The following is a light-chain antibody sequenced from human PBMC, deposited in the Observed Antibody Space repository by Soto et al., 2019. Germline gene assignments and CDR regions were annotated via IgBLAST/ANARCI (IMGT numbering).Light chain of an antibody. CDR2: KGT. V-gene: IGLV2-23*01. J-gene: IGLJ1*01. CDR1: SSDVGAYNS. Sequence: QSVLAQPASVSGSPGQSITISCTGTSSDVGAYNSVSWYQQHPHRAPQVIIYKGTQRPSGVSNRFSGSTSGNAASLTISGLQADDEADYFCCSSSPETTYVFGPGTMVTV. CDR3: CSSSPETTYV.